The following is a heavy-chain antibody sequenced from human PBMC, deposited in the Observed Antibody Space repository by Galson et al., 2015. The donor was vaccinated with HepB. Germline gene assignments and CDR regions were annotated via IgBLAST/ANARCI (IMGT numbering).Heavy chain of an antibody. J-gene: IGHJ4*02. CDR3: ARESHCGGYVCYFDY. D-gene: IGHD2-21*01. CDR2: ISSGSSYI. V-gene: IGHV3-21*01. CDR1: GLTFYRYN. Sequence: SLRLSCAASGLTFYRYNVNWVRQAPGKGLEWVASISSGSSYIYYADSVKGRFTISRDNTKNSVSLQMNSLRAEDTAVYYCARESHCGGYVCYFDYWGQGTLGTVSS.